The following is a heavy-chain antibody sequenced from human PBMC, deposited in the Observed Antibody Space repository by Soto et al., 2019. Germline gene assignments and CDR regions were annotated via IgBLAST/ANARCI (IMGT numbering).Heavy chain of an antibody. V-gene: IGHV4-59*01. D-gene: IGHD2-15*01. Sequence: QVQLQESGPGLVKPSETLSLTCTVSGGSISSYYWRWIRQPPGKALEWIGYIYYSGSTNYNPSLKSRVTISVDTSKNQFSLKLSSVTAADTAVYYCARAWGRVFDYWGQGTLVTVSS. J-gene: IGHJ4*02. CDR1: GGSISSYY. CDR2: IYYSGST. CDR3: ARAWGRVFDY.